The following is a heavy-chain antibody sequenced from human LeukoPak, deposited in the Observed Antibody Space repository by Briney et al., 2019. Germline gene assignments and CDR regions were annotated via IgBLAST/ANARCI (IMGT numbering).Heavy chain of an antibody. D-gene: IGHD3-9*01. Sequence: SETLSLTCTVSGGSISSYYWSWIRQPPGKGLEWTGYIYYSGSTNYNPTLKSRVTISVDTSKNQFSLKLSSVTAADTAVYYCARERYDILTGYISAPDWFDPWGQGTLVTVSS. J-gene: IGHJ5*02. CDR2: IYYSGST. CDR1: GGSISSYY. CDR3: ARERYDILTGYISAPDWFDP. V-gene: IGHV4-59*01.